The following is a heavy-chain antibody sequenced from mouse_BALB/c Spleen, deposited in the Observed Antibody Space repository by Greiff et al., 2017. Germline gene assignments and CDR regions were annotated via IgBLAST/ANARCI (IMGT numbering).Heavy chain of an antibody. CDR1: GFTFSDYY. CDR2: ISDGGSYT. V-gene: IGHV5-4*02. D-gene: IGHD1-1*02. J-gene: IGHJ4*01. Sequence: EVMLVESGGGLVKPGGSLKLSCAASGFTFSDYYMYWVRQTPEKRLEWVATISDGGSYTYYPDSVKGRFTISRDNAKNNLYLQMSSLKSEDTAMYYCARDPGSYDAMDYWGQGTSVTVSS. CDR3: ARDPGSYDAMDY.